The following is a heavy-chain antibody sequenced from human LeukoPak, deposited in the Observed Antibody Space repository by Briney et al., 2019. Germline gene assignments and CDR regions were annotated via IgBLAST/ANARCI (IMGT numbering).Heavy chain of an antibody. Sequence: SESLSLTCTVSGGSISSGGYYWRWIRQHPGKGLEWIGYIYYSGSTYYNPSLKSRVTISVDTSKNQFSLKLSSVTAADTVVYYCARVPPIGYGMDVWGQGTTVTVSS. V-gene: IGHV4-31*02. CDR2: IYYSGST. CDR3: ARVPPIGYGMDV. CDR1: GGSISSGGYY. D-gene: IGHD1-26*01. J-gene: IGHJ6*02.